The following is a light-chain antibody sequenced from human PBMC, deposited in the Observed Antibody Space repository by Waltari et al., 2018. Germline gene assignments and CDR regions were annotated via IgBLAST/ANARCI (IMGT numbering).Light chain of an antibody. Sequence: QSALTQPPSASGSPGQSVTISCTGTSSDVGGYNYVSWYQQHPGKAPKLMIYEVSKRPSGVPDRFPGSKSGNTAPLTVSGLQAEDEADYYCSSYAGSNNVVFGGGTKLTVL. CDR1: SSDVGGYNY. CDR2: EVS. CDR3: SSYAGSNNVV. V-gene: IGLV2-8*01. J-gene: IGLJ2*01.